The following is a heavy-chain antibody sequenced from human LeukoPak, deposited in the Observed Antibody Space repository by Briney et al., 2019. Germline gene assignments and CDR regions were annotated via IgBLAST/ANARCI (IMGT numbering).Heavy chain of an antibody. Sequence: LETLSLTCAVYGGSFSGYYWSWIRQPPGKGLEWIGEINHSGSTNYNPSLKSRVTISVDTSKNQFSLKLSSVTAADTAVYYCACYSNIAVVDELPAAIGGNWFDPWGQGTLVTVSS. J-gene: IGHJ5*02. V-gene: IGHV4-34*01. CDR1: GGSFSGYY. CDR2: INHSGST. D-gene: IGHD2-2*02. CDR3: ACYSNIAVVDELPAAIGGNWFDP.